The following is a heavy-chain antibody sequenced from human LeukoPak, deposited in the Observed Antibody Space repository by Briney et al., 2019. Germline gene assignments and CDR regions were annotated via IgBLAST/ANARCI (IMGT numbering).Heavy chain of an antibody. CDR2: ISYDGSNK. D-gene: IGHD6-13*01. Sequence: GGSLRLSCAASGFTFSSYAMHWVRQAPGKGLEWVAVISYDGSNKYYADSVKGRFTISRDNSKNTLYLQRNSLRAEDTAVYYCARSTRAAAGRTPFDYWGQGTLVTVSS. CDR1: GFTFSSYA. J-gene: IGHJ4*02. V-gene: IGHV3-30*04. CDR3: ARSTRAAAGRTPFDY.